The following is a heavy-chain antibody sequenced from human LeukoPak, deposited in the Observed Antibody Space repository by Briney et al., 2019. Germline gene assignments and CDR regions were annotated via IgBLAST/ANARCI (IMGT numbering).Heavy chain of an antibody. D-gene: IGHD2-15*01. Sequence: SETLSLTCAVSGGSISSGGYSWSWIRQPPGKGLEWIGYIYHSEITYYTPSLKSRVTISVDTSKNQFSLKLSSVTAADTAVYYCARDQIEGVGSGGSCWFDPWGQGTLVTVSS. J-gene: IGHJ5*02. V-gene: IGHV4-30-2*01. CDR1: GGSISSGGYS. CDR3: ARDQIEGVGSGGSCWFDP. CDR2: IYHSEIT.